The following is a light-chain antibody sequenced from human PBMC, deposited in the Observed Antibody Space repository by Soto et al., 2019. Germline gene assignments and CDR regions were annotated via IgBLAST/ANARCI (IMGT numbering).Light chain of an antibody. CDR3: QQANSFPRT. J-gene: IGKJ1*01. CDR2: AAS. Sequence: DIQMTQSPSSVSAYVGDRITITCRASQDISSWLAWYQQKPGKAPKLLIYAASSLQTGVPSRFSGSGSGTDFTLTISSLQPEDFATYYCQQANSFPRTFGQGTKVEIK. CDR1: QDISSW. V-gene: IGKV1-12*01.